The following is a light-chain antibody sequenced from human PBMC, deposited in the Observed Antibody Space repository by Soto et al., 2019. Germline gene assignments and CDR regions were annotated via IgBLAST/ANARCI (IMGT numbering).Light chain of an antibody. J-gene: IGKJ1*01. CDR2: DVS. CDR1: QSVSSSY. CDR3: QQYGGSPT. V-gene: IGKV3-20*01. Sequence: EIVLTQSPGTLSLSPGERATLSCRSSQSVSSSYLAWYQQKPGQAPRLLIYDVSSRATGIPDRFSGSGSGTDFTLTIIRLEHEGFAVYYCQQYGGSPTFGQGTKVDI.